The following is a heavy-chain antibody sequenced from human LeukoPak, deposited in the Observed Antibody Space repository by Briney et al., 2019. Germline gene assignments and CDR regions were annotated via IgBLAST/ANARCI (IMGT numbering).Heavy chain of an antibody. V-gene: IGHV3-23*01. CDR3: AKDQEQWLVIHYYYGMDV. CDR2: ISGSGGST. CDR1: GFTFSSYA. Sequence: GGSLRLSCAASGFTFSSYAMSWVRQAPGKGLEWVSAISGSGGSTYYADSVKGRFTISRDNSKNTLCLQMNSLRAEDTAVYYCAKDQEQWLVIHYYYGMDVWGQGTTVTVSS. J-gene: IGHJ6*02. D-gene: IGHD6-19*01.